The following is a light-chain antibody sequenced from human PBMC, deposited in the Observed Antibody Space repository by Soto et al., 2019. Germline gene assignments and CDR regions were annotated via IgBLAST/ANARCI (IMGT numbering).Light chain of an antibody. CDR3: GSYTTSSNYV. Sequence: QSALTQPASVSGSPRQSIAISCTGTSSDVGAYNYVSWYQQHPGKAPKLMIYDVSHRPSGVSHRFSGSKSGNTASLTISGLQAEDEADYYCGSYTTSSNYVFGTGTKVTVL. J-gene: IGLJ1*01. V-gene: IGLV2-14*01. CDR1: SSDVGAYNY. CDR2: DVS.